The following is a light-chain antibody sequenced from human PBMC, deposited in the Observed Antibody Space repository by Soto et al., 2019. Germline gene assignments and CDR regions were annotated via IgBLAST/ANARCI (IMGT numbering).Light chain of an antibody. J-gene: IGKJ4*01. V-gene: IGKV1-39*01. CDR1: QSINRY. CDR2: GAS. Sequence: DIHMTPSPSSLSASVGDRVTITCRASQSINRYLNWYQQKPGTAPKLLISGASSLQSGVPSRFSGSGSGTDFTLTISSLQPEDFATYYCQQGSSTLTFGGGTKVEIK. CDR3: QQGSSTLT.